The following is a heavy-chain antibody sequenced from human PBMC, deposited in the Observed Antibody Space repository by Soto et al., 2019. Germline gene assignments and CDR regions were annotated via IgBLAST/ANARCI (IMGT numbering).Heavy chain of an antibody. CDR3: ARVNCISTSCYYAYYYYGMDV. CDR2: IWYDGSNK. V-gene: IGHV3-33*01. D-gene: IGHD2-2*01. J-gene: IGHJ6*02. Sequence: GGSLRLSCAASGFTFSSYGMHWVRQAPGKGLEWVAVIWYDGSNKYYADSVKGRFTISRDNSKNTLYLQMNSLRAEDTAVYYCARVNCISTSCYYAYYYYGMDVWGQGTTVTVSS. CDR1: GFTFSSYG.